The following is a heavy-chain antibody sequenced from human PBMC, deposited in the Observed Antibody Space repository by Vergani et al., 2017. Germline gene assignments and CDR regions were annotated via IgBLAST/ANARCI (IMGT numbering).Heavy chain of an antibody. CDR1: GFTFSSYA. CDR2: ISYDGSNK. CDR3: ATILRFSGYSYGYDYFDY. D-gene: IGHD5-18*01. V-gene: IGHV3-30-3*01. J-gene: IGHJ4*02. Sequence: QVQLVESGGGVVQPGRSLRLSCAASGFTFSSYAMHWVRQAPGKGLGWVAVISYDGSNKYYADSVKGRFTISRDNSKNTLYLQMNSLRAEDTAVYYCATILRFSGYSYGYDYFDYWGQGTLVTVSS.